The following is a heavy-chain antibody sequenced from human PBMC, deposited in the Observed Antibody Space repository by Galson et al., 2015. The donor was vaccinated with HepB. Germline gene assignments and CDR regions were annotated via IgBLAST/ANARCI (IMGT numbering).Heavy chain of an antibody. CDR1: GFTFSSYG. CDR3: ASAYCGGDCYSGVPYFQH. D-gene: IGHD2-21*02. Sequence: SLRLSCAASGFTFSSYGMHWVRQAPGKGLEWVAVIWYDGSNKYYADPVKGRFTISRDNSKNTLYLQMNSLRAEDTAVYYCASAYCGGDCYSGVPYFQHWGQGTLVTVSS. V-gene: IGHV3-33*01. J-gene: IGHJ1*01. CDR2: IWYDGSNK.